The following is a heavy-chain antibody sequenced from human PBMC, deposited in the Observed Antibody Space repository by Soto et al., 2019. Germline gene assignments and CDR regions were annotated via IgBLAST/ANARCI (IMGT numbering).Heavy chain of an antibody. CDR2: IYYSGST. V-gene: IGHV4-59*01. Sequence: SETLSLTCTVSGGSISSYYWSWIRQPPGKGLEWIGYIYYSGSTNYNPSLKSRVTISVDTSKNQFSLKLSSVTAADTAVYYCARDIRGGYFGNWFDPWGQGTLVTVSS. CDR1: GGSISSYY. CDR3: ARDIRGGYFGNWFDP. D-gene: IGHD3-9*01. J-gene: IGHJ5*02.